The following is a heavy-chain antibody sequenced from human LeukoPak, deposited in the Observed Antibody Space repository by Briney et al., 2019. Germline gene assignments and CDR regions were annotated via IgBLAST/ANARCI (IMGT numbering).Heavy chain of an antibody. D-gene: IGHD2-15*01. CDR1: GYTFTGYY. V-gene: IGHV1-2*02. J-gene: IGHJ6*02. CDR3: ARYCSGGSCYFPLYYYYGMDV. Sequence: ASVKVSCKASGYTFTGYYMHWVRQAPGQGLEWMGWINPNSGGTNYAQKLQGRVTMTTDTSTSTAYMELRSLRSDDTAVYYCARYCSGGSCYFPLYYYYGMDVWGQGTTVTVSS. CDR2: INPNSGGT.